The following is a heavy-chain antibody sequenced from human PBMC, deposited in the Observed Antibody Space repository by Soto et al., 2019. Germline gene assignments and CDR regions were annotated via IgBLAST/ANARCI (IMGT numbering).Heavy chain of an antibody. CDR2: IWYDGSNK. CDR3: VRKKDVWFDV. Sequence: QVQLVESGGGVVQPGRSLRLSCAASGFTFNSYGIDWVRQAPGKGLEWVAVIWYDGSNKYYGDSVKGRFTIARDNSKNTVDLQMNSLIAEDTGVYYCVRKKDVWFDVWGQGTTVPVTS. J-gene: IGHJ6*02. CDR1: GFTFNSYG. V-gene: IGHV3-33*01. D-gene: IGHD3-3*01.